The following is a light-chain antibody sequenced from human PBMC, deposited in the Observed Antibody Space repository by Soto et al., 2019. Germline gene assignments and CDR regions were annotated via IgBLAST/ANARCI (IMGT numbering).Light chain of an antibody. V-gene: IGKV1-33*01. CDR2: DAS. CDR3: QQYDNLPLT. CDR1: QDISNY. J-gene: IGKJ4*01. Sequence: DIQMTQSPSSLSASVGDRVTITCQASQDISNYLNWYQQKPGKAPKLLIYDASNLETGVPSRFSGSGSVTDFTFTISSLQPEDIATYYCQQYDNLPLTLVGGTKVEIK.